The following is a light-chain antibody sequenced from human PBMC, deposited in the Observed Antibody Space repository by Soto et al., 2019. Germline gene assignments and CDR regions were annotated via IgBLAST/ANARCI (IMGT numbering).Light chain of an antibody. Sequence: DIQMTQSPSSLSASVGDRVTITCRASQSISSYLNWYQQKPGKAPKLLIYAASSLQSGVPSRFSGSGSGTDFTLPISSLQPEDFATYYCQQSYSTPPVPFGPGTKVDIK. CDR3: QQSYSTPPVP. CDR2: AAS. CDR1: QSISSY. V-gene: IGKV1-39*01. J-gene: IGKJ3*01.